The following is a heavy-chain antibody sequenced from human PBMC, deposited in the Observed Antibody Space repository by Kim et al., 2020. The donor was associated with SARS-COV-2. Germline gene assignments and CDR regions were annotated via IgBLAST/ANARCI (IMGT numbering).Heavy chain of an antibody. CDR3: ARGIGSSWFSGYYFDY. V-gene: IGHV4-59*09. J-gene: IGHJ4*02. Sequence: PSLKSRVTITRDTSKIQFSLKLSSVTAADTAVYYGARGIGSSWFSGYYFDYWGQGTLVTVSS. D-gene: IGHD6-13*01.